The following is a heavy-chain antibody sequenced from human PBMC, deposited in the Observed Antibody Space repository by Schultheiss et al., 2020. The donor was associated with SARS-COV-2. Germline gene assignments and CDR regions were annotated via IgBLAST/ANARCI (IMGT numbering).Heavy chain of an antibody. CDR2: INHSGST. CDR3: ARDYRPYDILTGYFNA. D-gene: IGHD3-9*01. V-gene: IGHV4-34*01. Sequence: SETLSLTCVVYGGSFSGYYWNWIRQPPGKGLEWIGEINHSGSTNYNPSLKSRVTISVDTSKNQFSLKLSSVTAADTAAYYCARDYRPYDILTGYFNAWGQGTLVTVSS. CDR1: GGSFSGYY. J-gene: IGHJ5*02.